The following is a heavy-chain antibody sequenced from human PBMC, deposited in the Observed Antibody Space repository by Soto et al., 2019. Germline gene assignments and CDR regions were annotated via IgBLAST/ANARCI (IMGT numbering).Heavy chain of an antibody. CDR3: ARGPGSIDF. V-gene: IGHV3-74*01. CDR1: GFTLSRYW. CDR2: IKSDGSST. Sequence: GGSLRLSCAASGFTLSRYWMNWVRQAPGKGLVWVSRIKSDGSSTTYTDSVKGRFTISRDNAQNTLYLQMNSLRAEDTAVYYCARGPGSIDFWGQGTLVTVSS. J-gene: IGHJ4*02.